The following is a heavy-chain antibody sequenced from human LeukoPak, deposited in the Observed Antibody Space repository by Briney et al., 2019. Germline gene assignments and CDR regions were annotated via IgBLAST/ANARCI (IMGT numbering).Heavy chain of an antibody. CDR2: ISEDGTKK. D-gene: IGHD6-13*01. J-gene: IGHJ4*02. CDR3: AKDRETTSSGTFGN. V-gene: IGHV3-30*18. CDR1: GFSFSFYG. Sequence: GRSLRLSCAASGFSFSFYGMHCVRQAPGKGLEWVAVISEDGTKKNYAESVKGRFTISRDSSNNTLYLQMNSLRAEDTAVYYCAKDRETTSSGTFGNWGQGTLVTVSS.